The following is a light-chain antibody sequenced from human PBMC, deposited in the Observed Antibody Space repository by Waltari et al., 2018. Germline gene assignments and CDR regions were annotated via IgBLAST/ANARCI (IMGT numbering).Light chain of an antibody. J-gene: IGKJ5*01. CDR3: QQYNRWPPIT. CDR2: GAS. CDR1: QSISDN. V-gene: IGKV3-15*01. Sequence: VMTQSPATLSVSPGERATLSCRASQSISDNLAWYQQKQRQAPRLLIYGASTRATGIPSRFTGSGSGTDFTLTISSLQSEDSAVYYCQQYNRWPPITFGQGTRLEI.